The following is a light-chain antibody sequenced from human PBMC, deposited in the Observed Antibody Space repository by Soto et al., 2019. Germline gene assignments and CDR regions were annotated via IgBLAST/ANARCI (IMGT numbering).Light chain of an antibody. CDR1: QYINNY. J-gene: IGKJ1*01. V-gene: IGKV1-27*01. Sequence: DSQMTQSQSSLSASVGDRVTIACRASQYINNYLAWYQQKPGKVPKLLIKAASTLQSGVPSRFSGSGSGTDFTLTISSLQPEDAATYYCQKYNIAPWTFGQGTKVEIK. CDR2: AAS. CDR3: QKYNIAPWT.